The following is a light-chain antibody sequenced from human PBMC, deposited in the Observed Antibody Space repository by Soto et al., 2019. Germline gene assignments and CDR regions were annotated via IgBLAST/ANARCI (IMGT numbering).Light chain of an antibody. CDR3: QQSYSTSWT. V-gene: IGKV1-39*01. CDR1: QSISSY. Sequence: DIQMTQSPSSLSAYVGDRVTITYRASQSISSYLNWYQQKPGKSPKLLIYAASSLQSGVPSRFSGSGSGTDFTFTISSLQPEDFATYYCQQSYSTSWTFGQGTKV. CDR2: AAS. J-gene: IGKJ1*01.